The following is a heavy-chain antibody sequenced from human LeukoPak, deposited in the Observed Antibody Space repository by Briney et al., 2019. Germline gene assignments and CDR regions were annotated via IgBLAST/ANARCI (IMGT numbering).Heavy chain of an antibody. CDR3: ARALYNRGWYPDYFDS. J-gene: IGHJ4*02. D-gene: IGHD6-19*01. CDR2: ISGSGGST. Sequence: PGGSLRLSYAASGFTFSSYAMSWVRQAPGKGLEWVSAISGSGGSTYYADSVKGRFTISRDNSKNTLYLQMNSLRAEDTAVYYCARALYNRGWYPDYFDSWGQGALVTVSS. V-gene: IGHV3-23*01. CDR1: GFTFSSYA.